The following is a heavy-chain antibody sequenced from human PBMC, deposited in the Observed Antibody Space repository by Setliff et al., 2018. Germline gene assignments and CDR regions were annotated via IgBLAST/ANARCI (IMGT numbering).Heavy chain of an antibody. D-gene: IGHD5-12*01. Sequence: SETLSLTCAVSGFSITNGYYWGWIRQSPGRGLEWIANIFQSGNTFYNPSLKSRVTMSLDTSTNQFSLKLRSVTAADTAVYYCARLGGLLVATMPFDYWGQGIPVTVS. V-gene: IGHV4-38-2*01. CDR2: IFQSGNT. CDR1: GFSITNGYY. CDR3: ARLGGLLVATMPFDY. J-gene: IGHJ4*02.